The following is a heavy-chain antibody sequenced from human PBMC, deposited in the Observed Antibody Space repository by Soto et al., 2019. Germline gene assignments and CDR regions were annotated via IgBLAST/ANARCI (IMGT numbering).Heavy chain of an antibody. J-gene: IGHJ6*02. CDR3: ALGVDTDCYGMDV. V-gene: IGHV1-2*02. CDR2: INPNSGGT. Sequence: VSLNVSSKASGYTSTGYHMHWRRQDPGQGLEWMGWINPNSGGTNYAQEFQGRVTMTRDTSISLAYMELSRLRSDDTAVYYCALGVDTDCYGMDVWGHGTTVTVSS. D-gene: IGHD2-2*01. CDR1: GYTSTGYH.